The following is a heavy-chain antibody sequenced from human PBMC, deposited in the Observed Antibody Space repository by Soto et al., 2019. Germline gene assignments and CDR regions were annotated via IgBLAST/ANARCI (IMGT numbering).Heavy chain of an antibody. CDR1: GVSISTGGYT. CDR2: IFHSGRT. D-gene: IGHD3-10*01. V-gene: IGHV4-30-2*01. J-gene: IGHJ6*02. CDR3: ARDREIRGYGMDV. Sequence: QLQLQESGSGLVKPSQTLSLTCAVSGVSISTGGYTWNWIRQPPGKGLEWIGYIFHSGRTYYNPSLKSRVPISVDRSRNQFSLKLSSVTAADTAVYYCARDREIRGYGMDVWGQGTTVTVSS.